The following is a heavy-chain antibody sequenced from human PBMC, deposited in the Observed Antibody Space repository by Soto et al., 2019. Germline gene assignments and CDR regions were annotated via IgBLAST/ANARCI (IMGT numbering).Heavy chain of an antibody. CDR3: ARDRCSVTTGVFDAFDF. CDR2: ISTHNGNT. V-gene: IGHV1-18*01. J-gene: IGHJ3*01. D-gene: IGHD4-4*01. Sequence: QVHLVQSGAEVRKPGASVKVSCKASGYTFSSHGITWVRQAPGQGLEWMGWISTHNGNTNYAQKFQGRVTMSTDTFTTTAYMELRSLRSDDTAVYYCARDRCSVTTGVFDAFDFWGQGTLVTVSS. CDR1: GYTFSSHG.